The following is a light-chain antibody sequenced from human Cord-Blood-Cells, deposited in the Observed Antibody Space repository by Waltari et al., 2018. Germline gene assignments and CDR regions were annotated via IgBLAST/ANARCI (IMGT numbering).Light chain of an antibody. V-gene: IGKV4-1*01. CDR3: QQYYSTPLT. Sequence: DIVMTQSPDSLAVSLGERATINCKSSQSVLYSSNNKNYLAWCQQKPGQPPKRLIYWASTRESGVPDRFRCSGSGTDFTLTISSLQAEDVAVYYCQQYYSTPLTFGGGTKVEIK. CDR2: WAS. CDR1: QSVLYSSNNKNY. J-gene: IGKJ4*01.